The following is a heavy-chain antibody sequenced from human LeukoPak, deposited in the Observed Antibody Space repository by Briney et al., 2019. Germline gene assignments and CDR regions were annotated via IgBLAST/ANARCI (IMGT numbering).Heavy chain of an antibody. J-gene: IGHJ4*02. CDR3: TRYNNDHFDY. CDR2: IAYDGSRA. Sequence: GGSLRLSCAGSGFTFGGYGMHWFRQTPGKGLEGVAVIAYDGSRAFYADSVKGRFTISRDNAKNTMSAQMDDLRAEDTAVYYCTRYNNDHFDYWGQGTLVTVSS. V-gene: IGHV3-33*01. CDR1: GFTFGGYG. D-gene: IGHD1-14*01.